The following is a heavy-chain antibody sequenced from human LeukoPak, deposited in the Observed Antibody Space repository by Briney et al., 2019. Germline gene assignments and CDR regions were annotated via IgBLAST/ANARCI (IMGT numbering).Heavy chain of an antibody. CDR1: GGSISSGGYY. V-gene: IGHV4-31*03. Sequence: TSETLSLTCTVSGGSISSGGYYWSWIRQHPGKGLEWIGYIYYSGSTYYNPSLKSRVTISVDTSKNQFSLKLSSVTAADTAVYYCARVVIGGSGPFDYWGQGTLVTVFS. CDR2: IYYSGST. J-gene: IGHJ4*02. D-gene: IGHD3-10*01. CDR3: ARVVIGGSGPFDY.